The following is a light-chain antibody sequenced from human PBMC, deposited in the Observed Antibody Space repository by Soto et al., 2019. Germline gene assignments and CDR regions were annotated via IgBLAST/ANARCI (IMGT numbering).Light chain of an antibody. Sequence: QSVLTQPPSVSGAPGQRVTISCIGSSSNIGAGSDVHWYQQVPGTAPKLLIYGDSNRPSGVPDRFSGSESGTSASLAITGLQAEDEADYYCQSYDSSLSGYVFGTGTKLTVL. V-gene: IGLV1-40*01. CDR1: SSNIGAGSD. J-gene: IGLJ1*01. CDR3: QSYDSSLSGYV. CDR2: GDS.